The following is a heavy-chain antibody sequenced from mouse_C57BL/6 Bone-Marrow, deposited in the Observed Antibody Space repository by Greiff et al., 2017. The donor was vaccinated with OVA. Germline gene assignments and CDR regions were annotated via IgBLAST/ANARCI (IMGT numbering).Heavy chain of an antibody. Sequence: QVQLQQPGAELVKPGASVKLSCKASGYTFTSYWMHWVKQRPGRGLAWIGRIAPNSGGPKYNEKFKSKATLTVDKPSSTAYMQLSSLTSEDSAVYYCARRYYYGSRDYAMDYWGQGTSVTVSS. V-gene: IGHV1-72*01. CDR2: IAPNSGGP. J-gene: IGHJ4*01. CDR1: GYTFTSYW. D-gene: IGHD1-1*01. CDR3: ARRYYYGSRDYAMDY.